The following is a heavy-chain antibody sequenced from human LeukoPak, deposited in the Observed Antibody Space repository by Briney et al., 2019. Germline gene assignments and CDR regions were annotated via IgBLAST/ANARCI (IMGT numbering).Heavy chain of an antibody. Sequence: PGGSLRLSCAASGFTFSSYGMHWVRQAPGKGLEWVAVISYDGSNKYYADSVKGRFTISRDSSKNTLYLQMNSLRAEDTAVYYCAKGFDYWGQGTLVTVSS. CDR1: GFTFSSYG. CDR2: ISYDGSNK. V-gene: IGHV3-30*18. J-gene: IGHJ4*02. CDR3: AKGFDY.